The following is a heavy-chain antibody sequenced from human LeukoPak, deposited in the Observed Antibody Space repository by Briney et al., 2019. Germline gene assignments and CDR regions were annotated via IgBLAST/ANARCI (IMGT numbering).Heavy chain of an antibody. V-gene: IGHV3-30*03. D-gene: IGHD5-12*01. CDR2: ISYDGSNG. CDR1: GFTFSSYE. J-gene: IGHJ4*02. Sequence: GGSLRLSCAASGFTFSSYEMNWVRQAPGKGLEWLAVISYDGSNGYYADSVKGRFTISRGNSKNTLYLQMNSLRPEDTAVYYCVSSRTGYSGYRIRFDYWGQGTLVTVSS. CDR3: VSSRTGYSGYRIRFDY.